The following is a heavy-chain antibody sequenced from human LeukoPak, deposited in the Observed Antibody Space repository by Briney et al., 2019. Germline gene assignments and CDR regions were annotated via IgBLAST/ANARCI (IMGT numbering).Heavy chain of an antibody. V-gene: IGHV4-59*01. CDR1: GGSISNYY. J-gene: IGHJ4*02. CDR2: TSYSGST. D-gene: IGHD3-10*01. CDR3: ARANMVRGVTLDY. Sequence: SETLSLTCTVSGGSISNYYWSWIRQSPEKGLEWIGYTSYSGSTNYNPSLKSRVTISVDTSKNHFSLKLSSVTAADTAVYYCARANMVRGVTLDYWGQGTLVTVSS.